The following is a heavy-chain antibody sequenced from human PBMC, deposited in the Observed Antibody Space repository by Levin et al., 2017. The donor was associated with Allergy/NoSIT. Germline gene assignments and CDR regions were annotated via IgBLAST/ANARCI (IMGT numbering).Heavy chain of an antibody. Sequence: PGESLKISCKASGYTFTDYYMHWVRQAPGQGLEWVAWINPKSGDTRYAQRFRGRVTVTRDTSISTASMELSSLTSDDTAVYYCARAYLGAANDYWGQGTVVTVSS. CDR1: GYTFTDYY. V-gene: IGHV1-2*02. D-gene: IGHD1-26*01. J-gene: IGHJ4*02. CDR2: INPKSGDT. CDR3: ARAYLGAANDY.